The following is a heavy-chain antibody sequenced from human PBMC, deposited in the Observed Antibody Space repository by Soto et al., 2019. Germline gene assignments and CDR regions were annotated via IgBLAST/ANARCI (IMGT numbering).Heavy chain of an antibody. J-gene: IGHJ4*02. D-gene: IGHD3-9*01. Sequence: GGSLRLSCAAFGFTFSSFSMNWVRQAPGKGLEWVSSISSSSSYIYYADSVKGRFTISRDNAKNSLYLQMNSLRAEDTAVYYCAKGIGSARYFDWWGQGTLVTVSS. CDR3: AKGIGSARYFDW. CDR1: GFTFSSFS. V-gene: IGHV3-21*04. CDR2: ISSSSSYI.